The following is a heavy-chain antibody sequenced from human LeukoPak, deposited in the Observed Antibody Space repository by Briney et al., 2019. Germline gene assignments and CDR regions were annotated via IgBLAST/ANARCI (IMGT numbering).Heavy chain of an antibody. CDR2: TYYRSKWYN. Sequence: SQTLSLTCAISGDSVSSNSVSWNWIRQSPSRGLEWLGKTYYRSKWYNDYAVSVKSRITINPDTSKSQFSLQLNSVTPEDTAVYYCARGRLWAFDIWAKGQWSPSLQ. CDR1: GDSVSSNSVS. CDR3: ARGRLWAFDI. D-gene: IGHD2-21*01. V-gene: IGHV6-1*01. J-gene: IGHJ3*02.